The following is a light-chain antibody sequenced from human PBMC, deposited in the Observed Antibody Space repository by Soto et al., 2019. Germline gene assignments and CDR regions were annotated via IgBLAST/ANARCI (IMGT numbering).Light chain of an antibody. Sequence: QSALTQPASVSGSPGQSITISCTGTSSDVGGYNYVSWYQQHPGKAPKLMIYEVSNRPSGVSTRFSGSKSGNTASLTIYGLQAEDEADYYCTSYTSSTTDVFGTGTKVTVL. J-gene: IGLJ1*01. CDR2: EVS. CDR1: SSDVGGYNY. CDR3: TSYTSSTTDV. V-gene: IGLV2-14*01.